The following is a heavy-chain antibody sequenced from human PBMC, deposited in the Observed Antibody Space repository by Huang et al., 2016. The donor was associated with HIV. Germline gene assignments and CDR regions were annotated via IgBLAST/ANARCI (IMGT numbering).Heavy chain of an antibody. V-gene: IGHV3-7*01. D-gene: IGHD1-26*01. Sequence: EVQLVESGGGLVQPGGSRRVSCTASGFTFSTYWMTWVRQAPGKGLEWVANINEDGSGTNYLASVKGRFTISRDNAKNSLYLQMNSRRVEDTAVYYCATDRGAGAGDHWGQGTLVTVSS. CDR2: INEDGSGT. J-gene: IGHJ4*02. CDR3: ATDRGAGAGDH. CDR1: GFTFSTYW.